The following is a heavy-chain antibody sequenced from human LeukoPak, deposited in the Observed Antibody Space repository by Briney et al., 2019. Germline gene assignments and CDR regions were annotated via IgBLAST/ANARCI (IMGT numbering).Heavy chain of an antibody. D-gene: IGHD1-26*01. CDR2: FDPEDGET. CDR1: GYTLTELS. V-gene: IGHV1-24*01. CDR3: DKVRGSYFWFDP. J-gene: IGHJ5*02. Sequence: ASVKVSCKVSGYTLTELSMHWVRQAPGKGLEWMGGFDPEDGETIYAQKFQGRVTMTEDTSTDTAYMELRSLRCEDTDVYYCDKVRGSYFWFDPWGQGTLVTVSS.